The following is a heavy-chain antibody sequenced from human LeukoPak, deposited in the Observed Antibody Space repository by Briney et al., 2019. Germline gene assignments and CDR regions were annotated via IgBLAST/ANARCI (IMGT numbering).Heavy chain of an antibody. D-gene: IGHD3-10*01. J-gene: IGHJ4*02. V-gene: IGHV3-30-3*01. CDR2: ISYDGSNK. Sequence: GGFLRLSCAASGYTFSSYAMHRVRQAPGKGLEWVAVISYDGSNKYYADSVKGRFTISRDNSRNTLYLQMNSLRAEDTAVYYCAREVGILYYFDYWGQGTLVPVSS. CDR1: GYTFSSYA. CDR3: AREVGILYYFDY.